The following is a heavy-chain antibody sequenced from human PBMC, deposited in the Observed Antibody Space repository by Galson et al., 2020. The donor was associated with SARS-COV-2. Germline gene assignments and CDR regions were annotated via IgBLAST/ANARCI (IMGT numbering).Heavy chain of an antibody. CDR3: AKDKLRGGGSYQSGYFDY. CDR1: GFTFSSYA. J-gene: IGHJ4*02. Sequence: GGSLRLSCAASGFTFSSYAMSWVRQAPGKGLEWVSAISGSGGSTYYADSVKGRFTISRDNSKNTLYLQMNSLRAEDTAVYYCAKDKLRGGGSYQSGYFDYWGQGTLVTVSS. V-gene: IGHV3-23*01. D-gene: IGHD3-16*02. CDR2: ISGSGGST.